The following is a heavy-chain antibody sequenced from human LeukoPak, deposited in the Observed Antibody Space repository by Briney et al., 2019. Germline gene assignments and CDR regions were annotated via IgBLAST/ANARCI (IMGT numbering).Heavy chain of an antibody. V-gene: IGHV4-59*08. D-gene: IGHD2-21*02. CDR3: ARQPCGGDCYSDY. Sequence: KPSETLSLTCTVSGGSISSYYWSWIRQPPGKGLEWIGYIYYSGSTNYNPSLKSRVTISVDTSKNQFSLKLSSVTAADTAVYYCARQPCGGDCYSDYWGQGTLVTVSS. J-gene: IGHJ4*02. CDR2: IYYSGST. CDR1: GGSISSYY.